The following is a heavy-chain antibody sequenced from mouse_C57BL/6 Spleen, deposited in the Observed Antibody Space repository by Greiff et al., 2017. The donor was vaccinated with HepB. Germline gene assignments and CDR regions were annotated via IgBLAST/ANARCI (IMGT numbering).Heavy chain of an antibody. Sequence: QVQLQQPGAELVKPGASVKVSCKASGYTFTSYWMHWVKQRPGQGLEWIGRIHPSDSDTNYNQKFKGKATLTVNKSSRTAYMQLSSQTSEDSAVYSVAIPYGYDLYWYFDVWGTGTTVTVSA. J-gene: IGHJ1*03. V-gene: IGHV1-74*01. CDR2: IHPSDSDT. CDR1: GYTFTSYW. CDR3: AIPYGYDLYWYFDV. D-gene: IGHD2-2*01.